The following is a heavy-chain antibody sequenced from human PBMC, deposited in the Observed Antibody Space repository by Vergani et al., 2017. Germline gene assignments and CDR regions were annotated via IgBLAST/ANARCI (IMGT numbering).Heavy chain of an antibody. CDR1: GFTFSSYG. D-gene: IGHD5-12*01. CDR3: AKGSGYSGYADDY. Sequence: VQLVESGGGVVQPGRSLRLSCAASGFTFSSYGMHWVRQAPGKGLEWVAVIWYDGSNKYYADSVKGRFTISRDNSKNTLYLQMNSLRAEDTAVYYCAKGSGYSGYADDYWGQGTLVTVSS. CDR2: IWYDGSNK. V-gene: IGHV3-33*06. J-gene: IGHJ4*02.